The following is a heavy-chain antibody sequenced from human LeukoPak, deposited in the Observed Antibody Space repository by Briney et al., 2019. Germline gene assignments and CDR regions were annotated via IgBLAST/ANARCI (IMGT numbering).Heavy chain of an antibody. CDR1: GFTFSTYA. CDR3: AGSSQIVGTTSLTY. Sequence: GGSLRLSCAASGFTFSTYAMHWVRRAPGKGLEWVAVIWYDGTNKYYVDSVKGRFTISRENSKNTLFLQMNSLRAEDTAVYFCAGSSQIVGTTSLTYWGQGTLVTVSS. D-gene: IGHD1-26*01. V-gene: IGHV3-33*01. CDR2: IWYDGTNK. J-gene: IGHJ4*02.